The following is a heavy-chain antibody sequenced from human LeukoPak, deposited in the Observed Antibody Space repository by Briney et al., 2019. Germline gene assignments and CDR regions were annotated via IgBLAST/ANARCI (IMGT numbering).Heavy chain of an antibody. CDR3: ALLVAAPAYFDY. Sequence: SETLSLTCTVSGGSISSNSDYWGWIRQPPGKGLEWIGSIYYSGNTYYNSTLKSRVTISIGTSKNQFSLKLTSVTAADTAVYYCALLVAAPAYFDYWGQGTLVTVSS. J-gene: IGHJ4*02. CDR2: IYYSGNT. D-gene: IGHD6-13*01. V-gene: IGHV4-39*01. CDR1: GGSISSNSDY.